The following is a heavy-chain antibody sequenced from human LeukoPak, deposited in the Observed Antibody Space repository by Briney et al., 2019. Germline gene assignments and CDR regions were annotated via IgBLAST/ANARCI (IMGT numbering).Heavy chain of an antibody. D-gene: IGHD6-19*01. CDR2: INHSGST. CDR1: GGSFSGYY. Sequence: NPSETLSLTYAVYGGSFSGYYWSWIRQPPGKGLEWIGEINHSGSTNYNPSLKSRVTISVDTSKNQFSLKLSSVTAADTAVYYCARMAVADSYWGQGTLVTVSS. CDR3: ARMAVADSY. V-gene: IGHV4-34*01. J-gene: IGHJ4*02.